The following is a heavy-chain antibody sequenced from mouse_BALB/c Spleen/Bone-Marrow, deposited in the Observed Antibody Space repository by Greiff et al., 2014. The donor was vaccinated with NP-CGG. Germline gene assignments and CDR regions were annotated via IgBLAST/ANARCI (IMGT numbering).Heavy chain of an antibody. CDR3: AREVSMDY. J-gene: IGHJ4*01. V-gene: IGHV5-4*02. CDR1: GFTFSDYY. Sequence: EVNLVESGGGLVKPGGSLKLSCAASGFTFSDYYMYWVRQTPEKRLEWVATIGDGGSYTYYPDSVKGRFTISRDNAKNNLFLQLSSLKSEDTAMYYCAREVSMDYWGQGTSVTVSS. CDR2: IGDGGSYT.